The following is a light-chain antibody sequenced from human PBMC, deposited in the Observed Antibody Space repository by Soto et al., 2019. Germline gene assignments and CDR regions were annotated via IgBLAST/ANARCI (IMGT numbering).Light chain of an antibody. J-gene: IGKJ5*01. Sequence: DIQMTQSPSSLSASVGDRVTISCQASQDIRHFLSWYQQKPGQAPKLLIFDASSLVTGVPSRFSGSGSGTDFTFAISSLQTEDIGTYYCQQHANPPITFGQGTRLQIK. V-gene: IGKV1-33*01. CDR1: QDIRHF. CDR3: QQHANPPIT. CDR2: DAS.